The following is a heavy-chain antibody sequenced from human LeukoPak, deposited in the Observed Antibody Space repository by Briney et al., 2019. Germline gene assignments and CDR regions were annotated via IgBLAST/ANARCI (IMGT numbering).Heavy chain of an antibody. J-gene: IGHJ4*02. D-gene: IGHD6-13*01. CDR1: GYRFTSYW. CDR2: IDPSDSYT. Sequence: GESLQISCQGSGYRFTSYWISWVRPMPGKGLEWMGRIDPSDSYTNYSPSFQGHVTISADKSISTAYLQWSSLKASDTAMYYCARQTGDSSSWYNYWGQGTLVTVSS. V-gene: IGHV5-10-1*01. CDR3: ARQTGDSSSWYNY.